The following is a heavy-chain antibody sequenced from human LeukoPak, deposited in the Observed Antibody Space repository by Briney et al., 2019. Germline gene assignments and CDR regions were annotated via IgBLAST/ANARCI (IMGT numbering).Heavy chain of an antibody. CDR3: ARVPHDSRGYYSAEYFQY. V-gene: IGHV2-5*01. Sequence: SGPTLVKPTQTLTXTCTFSGFSLSTSGVGGGWIRQPPGKALEWLALIYWNDDERYSPPLKSSLTITKDTSKNQVVLTMTNMDPMDTATYYCARVPHDSRGYYSAEYFQYWGQGTLVTVSS. J-gene: IGHJ1*01. CDR1: GFSLSTSGVG. D-gene: IGHD3-22*01. CDR2: IYWNDDE.